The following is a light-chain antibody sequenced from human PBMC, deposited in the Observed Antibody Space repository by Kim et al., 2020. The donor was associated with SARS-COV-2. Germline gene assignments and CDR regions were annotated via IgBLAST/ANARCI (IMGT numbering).Light chain of an antibody. J-gene: IGLJ3*02. CDR2: GNN. CDR1: SNNVSSKG. CDR3: SAWDSSLRAWV. V-gene: IGLV10-54*01. Sequence: EKAERTCNRNSNNVSSKGAAWVQQNQGHAPKLLFYGNNSRAAGISERLSGFRSGNTASLTISGLQPEDEAEYYCSAWDSSLRAWVLGGGTQLTVL.